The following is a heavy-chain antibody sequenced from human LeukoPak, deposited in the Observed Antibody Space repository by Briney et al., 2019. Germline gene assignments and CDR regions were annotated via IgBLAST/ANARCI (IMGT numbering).Heavy chain of an antibody. CDR2: IYYSGST. V-gene: IGHV4-59*01. Sequence: SETLSLTCTVSGGSISSYYWSWIRQPPGKGLEWIGNIYYSGSTNYNPSLKSRVTISVDTSKNQFSLKLSSVTAADTAVYYCAKTIPFSSAAFDIWGQGTMVTLSS. D-gene: IGHD2/OR15-2a*01. CDR1: GGSISSYY. CDR3: AKTIPFSSAAFDI. J-gene: IGHJ3*02.